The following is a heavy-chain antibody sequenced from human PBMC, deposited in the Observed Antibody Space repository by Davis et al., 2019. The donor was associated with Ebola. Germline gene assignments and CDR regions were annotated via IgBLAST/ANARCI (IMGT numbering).Heavy chain of an antibody. J-gene: IGHJ3*01. CDR3: AAGGSRGGFDV. D-gene: IGHD1-26*01. CDR1: GGTFSSYT. V-gene: IGHV1-24*01. Sequence: AASVKVSCKASGGTFSSYTISWVRQAPGQGLEWMGNFDPQNNDIIYAHKFEDRVTMTEDTSTHTAYMELSSLRSDDSAVYYCAAGGSRGGFDVWGQGTMVTVS. CDR2: FDPQNNDI.